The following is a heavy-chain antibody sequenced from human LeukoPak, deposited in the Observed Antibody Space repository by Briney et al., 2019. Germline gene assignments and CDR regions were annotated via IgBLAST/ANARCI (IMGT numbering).Heavy chain of an antibody. Sequence: PSETLSLTCTVSGGSISSSSYYWGWIRQPPGKGLECIGSIYYSGSTYYNPSLKSRVTISVDTSKNQFSLKLSSVTAADTAVYYCASLISPPSCSGGSCFVSSEFDYWGQGTLVTVSS. V-gene: IGHV4-39*07. CDR2: IYYSGST. J-gene: IGHJ4*02. D-gene: IGHD2-15*01. CDR1: GGSISSSSYY. CDR3: ASLISPPSCSGGSCFVSSEFDY.